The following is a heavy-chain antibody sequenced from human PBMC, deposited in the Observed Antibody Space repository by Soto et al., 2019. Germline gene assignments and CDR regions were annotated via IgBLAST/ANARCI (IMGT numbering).Heavy chain of an antibody. Sequence: QVQLVESGGGVVQPGRSLRLSCAASGFTFSSYGMHWVRQAPGKGLEWVAVIWYDGSNKYYADSVKGRFTISRDNSKNTLYLQMNSLRAEDTAVYYCARERELPRYYFDYWGQGTLVTVSS. CDR2: IWYDGSNK. D-gene: IGHD1-26*01. J-gene: IGHJ4*02. V-gene: IGHV3-33*01. CDR3: ARERELPRYYFDY. CDR1: GFTFSSYG.